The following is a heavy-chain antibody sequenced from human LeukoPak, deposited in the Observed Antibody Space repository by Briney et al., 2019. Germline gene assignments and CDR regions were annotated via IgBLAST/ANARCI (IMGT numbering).Heavy chain of an antibody. CDR3: AAIGAHSFDY. CDR1: GYTFTNYA. V-gene: IGHV7-4-1*02. Sequence: ASVKVSFKTSGYTFTNYAMNWVRQAPGQGLEFMGWINTGTGNPTYAHGFTGRSVFSLDTSVSTAYPHINTLKPEDTAVYYCAAIGAHSFDYWGQGTLVTVSS. J-gene: IGHJ4*02. CDR2: INTGTGNP. D-gene: IGHD3-10*01.